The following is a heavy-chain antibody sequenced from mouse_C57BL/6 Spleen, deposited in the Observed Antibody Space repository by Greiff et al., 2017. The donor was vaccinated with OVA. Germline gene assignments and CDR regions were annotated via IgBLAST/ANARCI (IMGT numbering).Heavy chain of an antibody. V-gene: IGHV1-64*01. J-gene: IGHJ2*01. CDR2: IHPNSGST. CDR1: GYTFTSYW. Sequence: VQLQQSGAELVKPGASVKLSCKASGYTFTSYWMHWVKQRPGQGLEWIGMIHPNSGSTNYNEKFKSKATLTVDKSSSTAYMQLSSLTSEDSAVYYCASQQEGSYFDYWGQGTTLTVSS. CDR3: ASQQEGSYFDY.